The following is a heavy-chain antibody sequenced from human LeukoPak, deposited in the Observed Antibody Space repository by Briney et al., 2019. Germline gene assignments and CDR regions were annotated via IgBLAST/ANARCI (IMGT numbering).Heavy chain of an antibody. CDR2: ISSSSSYI. CDR1: GFTFSSYS. CDR3: ARDLVTMVRGLLY. D-gene: IGHD3-10*01. V-gene: IGHV3-21*01. Sequence: GGSMRLSCAASGFTFSSYSMNWVCQAPGKGLEWVSSISSSSSYIYYADSVKGRFTISRDNAKNSLYLQMNSLRAEDTAVYYCARDLVTMVRGLLYWGQGTLITVSS. J-gene: IGHJ4*02.